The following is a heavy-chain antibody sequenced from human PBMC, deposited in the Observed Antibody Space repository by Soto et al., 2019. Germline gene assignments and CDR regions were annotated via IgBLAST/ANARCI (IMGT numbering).Heavy chain of an antibody. J-gene: IGHJ6*02. CDR1: GYSFTSYW. CDR3: ASSPGVWYYGMDV. D-gene: IGHD2-21*01. V-gene: IGHV5-51*01. CDR2: IYPGDSDT. Sequence: HGESLKISCKGSGYSFTSYWIGWVRQMPGKGLEWMGIIYPGDSDTRYSPSFQGQVTISADKSISTAYLQWSSLKASDTAMYYCASSPGVWYYGMDVWGQGTTVTVSS.